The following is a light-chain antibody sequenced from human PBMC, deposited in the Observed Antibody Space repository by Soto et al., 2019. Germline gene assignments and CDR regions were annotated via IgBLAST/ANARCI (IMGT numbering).Light chain of an antibody. Sequence: QAVVTQEPSLTVSPGGTVILTCGSSTGAVTSGHSPYWFQQKPGQAPRTLIYDTTNKHSWTPARFSGSLLGGKGALTLSGAQPDDEADYYCLLHDNGARVFGGGTKVTVL. CDR1: TGAVTSGHS. J-gene: IGLJ3*02. CDR3: LLHDNGARV. CDR2: DTT. V-gene: IGLV7-46*01.